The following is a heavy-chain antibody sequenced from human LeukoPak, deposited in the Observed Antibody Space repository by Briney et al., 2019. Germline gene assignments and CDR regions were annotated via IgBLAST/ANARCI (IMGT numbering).Heavy chain of an antibody. CDR2: ISTGSSTI. V-gene: IGHV3-48*04. Sequence: GGSLRLSCIPSGFTFSSYSMNWFRQAPGKGLEWVSYISTGSSTIYYADSVKGRFTISRDNAKNSLYLQMNSLRAEDTALYYCAKDRYYDSSGYYYEGDAFDIWGQGTMVTVSS. CDR1: GFTFSSYS. J-gene: IGHJ3*02. D-gene: IGHD3-22*01. CDR3: AKDRYYDSSGYYYEGDAFDI.